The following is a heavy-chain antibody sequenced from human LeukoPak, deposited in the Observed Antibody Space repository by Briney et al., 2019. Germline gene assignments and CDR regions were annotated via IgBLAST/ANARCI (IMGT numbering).Heavy chain of an antibody. Sequence: ASVKVSCKASGGTFSSYAISWVRQAPGQGLEWMGGVIPIFGTANYAQKFQGRVTITADESTSTAYMELSSLRSEDTAVYYCASGKVSRGYYADYYYYGMDVWGQGTTVTVSS. V-gene: IGHV1-69*13. CDR2: VIPIFGTA. J-gene: IGHJ6*02. CDR1: GGTFSSYA. CDR3: ASGKVSRGYYADYYYYGMDV. D-gene: IGHD3-22*01.